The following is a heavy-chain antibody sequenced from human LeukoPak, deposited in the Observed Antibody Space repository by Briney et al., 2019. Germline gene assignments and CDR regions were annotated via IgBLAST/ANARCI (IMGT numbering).Heavy chain of an antibody. J-gene: IGHJ4*02. D-gene: IGHD3-10*01. Sequence: SETLSLTCAVYGGSFSGYYWSWIRQPPGKGLEWIGEINHSGSTNYNPSLKSRVTISVDTSKNQFSLKLSSVTAADTAVYYCASMVRGVPLSWGQGTLVTVSS. CDR3: ASMVRGVPLS. V-gene: IGHV4-34*01. CDR1: GGSFSGYY. CDR2: INHSGST.